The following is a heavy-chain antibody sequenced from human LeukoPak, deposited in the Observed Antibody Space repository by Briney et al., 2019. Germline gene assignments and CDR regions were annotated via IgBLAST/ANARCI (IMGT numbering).Heavy chain of an antibody. Sequence: GRSLRLSCAASGFTFSSYGMHWVRQAPGKGLEWVAVISYNGSNKYYADSVKGRFTISRDNSKNTLYLQMNSLRAEDTAVYYCAKDSHPLSSGPHFDYWGQGTLVTVSS. D-gene: IGHD3-22*01. CDR2: ISYNGSNK. CDR1: GFTFSSYG. CDR3: AKDSHPLSSGPHFDY. J-gene: IGHJ4*02. V-gene: IGHV3-30*18.